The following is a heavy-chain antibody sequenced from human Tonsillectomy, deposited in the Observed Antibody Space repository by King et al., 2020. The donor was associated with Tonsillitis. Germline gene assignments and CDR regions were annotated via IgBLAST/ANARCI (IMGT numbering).Heavy chain of an antibody. CDR1: GFIFGSYA. J-gene: IGHJ4*02. CDR3: AKIYGYSRGPFDS. D-gene: IGHD6-19*01. CDR2: IGGSGGDT. V-gene: IGHV3-23*04. Sequence: VQLVESGEGLVQPGGSLRLSWAASGFIFGSYAMSWVRQAPGKGLEWVSLIGGSGGDTYYADSVKDRFTISRDNSKHTLSLQMNNLRAEDTALYYCAKIYGYSRGPFDSWGQGTLVTVSS.